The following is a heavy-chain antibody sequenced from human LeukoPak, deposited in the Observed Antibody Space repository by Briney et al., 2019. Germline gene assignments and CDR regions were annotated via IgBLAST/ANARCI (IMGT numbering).Heavy chain of an antibody. D-gene: IGHD3-9*01. CDR1: GFTFSNYA. V-gene: IGHV3-23*01. CDR3: AKWGDYDVLTGYYVSDY. Sequence: GGSLRLSCAASGFTFSNYAMSWVRQAPGKGLEWVSVITGSGGNTYYADSVKGRFTISRDNSKNTVFLQMNSLRAEDTAVYYCAKWGDYDVLTGYYVSDYWGQGTLVTVSS. J-gene: IGHJ4*02. CDR2: ITGSGGNT.